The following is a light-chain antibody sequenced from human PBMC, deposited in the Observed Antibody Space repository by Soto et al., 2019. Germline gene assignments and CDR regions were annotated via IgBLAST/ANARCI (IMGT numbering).Light chain of an antibody. Sequence: EIVLTQSPATLSLSPGEIATLSCRASQSVSSYLAGYQQKTGQAPRLLIYDASNRATGIPARFSGSGSGTEFTLTISSLEPEDFAVYYCQQRSNWPLTFGGGTKVEIK. CDR2: DAS. J-gene: IGKJ4*01. V-gene: IGKV3-11*01. CDR1: QSVSSY. CDR3: QQRSNWPLT.